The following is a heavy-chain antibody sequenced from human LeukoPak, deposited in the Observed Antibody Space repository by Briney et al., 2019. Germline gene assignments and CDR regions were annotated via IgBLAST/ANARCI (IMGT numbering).Heavy chain of an antibody. CDR2: IYYSGST. Sequence: SETLSLTCTVSGGSISSYYWSWIRQPPGKGLEWVGYIYYSGSTNCNPSLKSRVTISVDTSKNQFSLKLSSVTAADTAVYYCARECSSTSCYDAFDIWGQGTMVTVSS. V-gene: IGHV4-59*01. CDR3: ARECSSTSCYDAFDI. CDR1: GGSISSYY. J-gene: IGHJ3*02. D-gene: IGHD2-2*01.